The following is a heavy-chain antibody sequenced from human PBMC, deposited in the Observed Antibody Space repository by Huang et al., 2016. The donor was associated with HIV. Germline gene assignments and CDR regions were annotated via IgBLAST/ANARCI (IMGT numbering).Heavy chain of an antibody. CDR1: GGSISGYY. J-gene: IGHJ6*03. CDR3: ARGQGGYYYYYMDV. V-gene: IGHV4-34*01. Sequence: QVQLQQWGAGLLRPSETLSLTCAVYGGSISGYYGTWIRQPPGKGLEWIGEINQSESTNYNPSLKSRVTISVDTSRNQFSLTVTSVTAADTAVYYCARGQGGYYYYYMDVWGKGTTVTVSS. CDR2: INQSEST.